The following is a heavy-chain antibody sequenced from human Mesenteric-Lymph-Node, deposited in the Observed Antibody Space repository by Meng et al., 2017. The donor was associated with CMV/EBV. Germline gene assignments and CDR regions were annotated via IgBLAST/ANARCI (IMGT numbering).Heavy chain of an antibody. CDR2: IRYDESNI. CDR1: GFTFSSYG. V-gene: IGHV3-30*02. CDR3: AKELWIQLWLDAMDV. J-gene: IGHJ6*02. Sequence: GGSLRLSCEASGFTFSSYGMHWVRQAPGKGLEWVAFIRYDESNIRYADSVKGRFTISRDNSKNTLYLQMNNLRTEDTAVYYCAKELWIQLWLDAMDVWGQGTTVTVSS. D-gene: IGHD5-18*01.